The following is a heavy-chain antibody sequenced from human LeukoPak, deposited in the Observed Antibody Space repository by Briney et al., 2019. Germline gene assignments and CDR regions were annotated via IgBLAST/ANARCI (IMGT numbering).Heavy chain of an antibody. D-gene: IGHD1-26*01. V-gene: IGHV3-9*01. J-gene: IGHJ4*02. CDR3: ARDWAYSGSSGFDY. CDR1: GFTFDDYA. Sequence: GGSLRLSCAASGFTFDDYAMHWVRQAPGKGLEWVSGISWNSGSIGYADSVKGRFTISRDNAKNSLYLQMNSLRAEDTAVYYCARDWAYSGSSGFDYWGQGTLVTVSS. CDR2: ISWNSGSI.